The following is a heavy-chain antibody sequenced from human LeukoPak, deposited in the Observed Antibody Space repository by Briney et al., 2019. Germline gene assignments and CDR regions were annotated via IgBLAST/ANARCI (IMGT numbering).Heavy chain of an antibody. CDR3: ARSGLSRFGF. V-gene: IGHV3-23*01. J-gene: IGHJ4*02. CDR2: FSGSGGST. CDR1: GFIFSNYA. D-gene: IGHD2/OR15-2a*01. Sequence: SGGSLRLSCVASGFIFSNYAMSWVRQAPGKGLQWVSAFSGSGGSTYYADSVKGRFTISRDNSRNTLYLQMNSLRAEDTAVYYCARSGLSRFGFWGQGTLVTVSS.